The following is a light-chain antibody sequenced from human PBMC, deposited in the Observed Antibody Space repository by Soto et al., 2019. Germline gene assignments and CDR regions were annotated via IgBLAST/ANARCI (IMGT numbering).Light chain of an antibody. CDR2: EVS. J-gene: IGLJ1*01. Sequence: QSMLTQPRSVSGSPGQSVTIPCTGISSDVDSYNRVSWYQQPPGTAPKLMIYEVSNRPSGVPDRFSGSKSGNTASLTISGLQAEDEADYYCCSYAGSHTWVFGTGTKVTVL. CDR3: CSYAGSHTWV. V-gene: IGLV2-18*02. CDR1: SSDVDSYNR.